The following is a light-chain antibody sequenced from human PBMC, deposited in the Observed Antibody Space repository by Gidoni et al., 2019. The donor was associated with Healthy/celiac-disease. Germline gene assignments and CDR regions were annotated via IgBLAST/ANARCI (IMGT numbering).Light chain of an antibody. CDR3: QQYYSYPFT. J-gene: IGKJ3*01. Sequence: AIRMTQSPSSFSASTGDRVTITCRASQGISSYLAWYQQKPGKAPKLLIYAASTLQSGVPSSRFSGSGSGTDFTLTISCLQSEDFANYYCQQYYSYPFTFGHGTKVDIK. CDR2: AAS. CDR1: QGISSY. V-gene: IGKV1-8*01.